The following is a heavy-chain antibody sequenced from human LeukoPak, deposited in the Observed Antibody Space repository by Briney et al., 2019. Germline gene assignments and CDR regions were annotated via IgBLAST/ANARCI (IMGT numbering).Heavy chain of an antibody. J-gene: IGHJ6*02. V-gene: IGHV1-8*01. D-gene: IGHD2-15*01. CDR1: GYTFTSYD. CDR2: MNPNIGNT. Sequence: ASVKVSCKASGYTFTSYDINWVRQATGQGPEWMGWMNPNIGNTGYAQKFQGRVTMTRNPSISTAYMEVSGLRSEDTAVYYCARGWDQLGYCSGDSCHSMDVWGQGTTVTVSS. CDR3: ARGWDQLGYCSGDSCHSMDV.